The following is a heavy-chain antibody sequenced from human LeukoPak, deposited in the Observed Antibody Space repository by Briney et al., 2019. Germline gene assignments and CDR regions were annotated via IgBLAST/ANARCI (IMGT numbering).Heavy chain of an antibody. CDR3: ARGVANYYDSSGYQN. D-gene: IGHD3-22*01. V-gene: IGHV3-30*03. J-gene: IGHJ4*02. CDR1: GFTFSSYG. Sequence: GGSLRLSCAASGFTFSSYGMHWVRQAPGKGLEWVAVISYDGSNKYYADSVKGRFTISRDNSKNTLYLQMNSLRAEDTAVYYCARGVANYYDSSGYQNWGQGTLVTVSS. CDR2: ISYDGSNK.